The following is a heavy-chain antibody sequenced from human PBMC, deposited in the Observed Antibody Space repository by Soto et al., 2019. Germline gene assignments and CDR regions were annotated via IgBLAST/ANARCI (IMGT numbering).Heavy chain of an antibody. V-gene: IGHV1-18*01. J-gene: IGHJ4*02. D-gene: IGHD3-3*01. CDR2: ISAYNGNT. CDR3: ARDGYDFWSGKKSFDY. Sequence: ASVKVSCKASGYTFTSYGISWVRQAPGQGLEWMGWISAYNGNTNYAQKLQGRVTMTTDTSTSTAYMELRSLRSDDTAVYYCARDGYDFWSGKKSFDYWGQGTLVTVS. CDR1: GYTFTSYG.